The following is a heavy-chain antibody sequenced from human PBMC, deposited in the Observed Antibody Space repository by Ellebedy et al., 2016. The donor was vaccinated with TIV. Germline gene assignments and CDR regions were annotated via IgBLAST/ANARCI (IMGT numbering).Heavy chain of an antibody. Sequence: SGPTLVKPTQTPTLTCTFSGFSLSTSGMCVSWIRQPPGKALEWLARIDWDDDKYYSTSLKTRLTISKDTSKNQVVLTMTNMDPVDTATYYCARILGYSSSWYLFDYWGQGTLVTVSS. CDR1: GFSLSTSGMC. J-gene: IGHJ4*02. D-gene: IGHD6-13*01. CDR3: ARILGYSSSWYLFDY. CDR2: IDWDDDK. V-gene: IGHV2-70*11.